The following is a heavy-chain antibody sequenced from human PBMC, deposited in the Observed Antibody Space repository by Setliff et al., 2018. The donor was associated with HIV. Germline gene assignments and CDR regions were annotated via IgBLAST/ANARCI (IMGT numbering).Heavy chain of an antibody. D-gene: IGHD3-22*01. J-gene: IGHJ3*02. CDR1: GDSISSGGYY. CDR2: IYYRGST. CDR3: ARDSDDSGFWDAFNI. Sequence: PSETLSLTCTVSGDSISSGGYYWSWIRQHPGKGLEWSGYIYYRGSTYYNPSLKSRVTISVDTSKNQFSLRLTSMTAADTAVYYCARDSDDSGFWDAFNIWGQGTMVTVSS. V-gene: IGHV4-31*03.